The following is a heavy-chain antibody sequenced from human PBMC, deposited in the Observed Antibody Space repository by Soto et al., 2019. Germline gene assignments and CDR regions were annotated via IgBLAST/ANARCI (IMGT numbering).Heavy chain of an antibody. CDR3: AKEEFGVVIHYYYYMDV. J-gene: IGHJ6*03. D-gene: IGHD3-3*01. CDR1: GFTFSSYG. Sequence: QVQLVESGGGVVQPGRSLRLSCAASGFTFSSYGMHWVHQAPGKGLEWVAVISYDGSNKYYADSVKGRFTISRDNSKNTLYLQMNSLRAEDTAVYYCAKEEFGVVIHYYYYMDVWGKGTTVTVSS. CDR2: ISYDGSNK. V-gene: IGHV3-30*18.